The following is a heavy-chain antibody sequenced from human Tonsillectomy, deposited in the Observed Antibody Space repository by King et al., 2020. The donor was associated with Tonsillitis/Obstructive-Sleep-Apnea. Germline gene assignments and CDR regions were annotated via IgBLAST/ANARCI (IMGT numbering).Heavy chain of an antibody. CDR3: AKSPTVTTSFDY. J-gene: IGHJ4*02. Sequence: VQLVESGGGLVQPGGSLRLSCAASGFTFSSYAMSWVRQAPGKGLEWVSSSSGSGGSTYYADSVKGRFTISRDNSKNTLYLQMNSLRAEDTAVYYCAKSPTVTTSFDYWGQGTLVTVSS. V-gene: IGHV3-23*04. CDR1: GFTFSSYA. D-gene: IGHD4-17*01. CDR2: SSGSGGST.